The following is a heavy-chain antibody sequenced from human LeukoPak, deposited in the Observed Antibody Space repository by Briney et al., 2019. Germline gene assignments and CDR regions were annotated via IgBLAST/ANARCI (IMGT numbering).Heavy chain of an antibody. J-gene: IGHJ4*02. CDR1: GGTFSSYA. CDR2: IIPIFGIA. D-gene: IGHD3-3*01. V-gene: IGHV1-69*13. CDR3: ARDRNDFWSGSRFDY. Sequence: SVKVSCKASGGTFSSYAISWVRQAPGQGLEWMGGIIPIFGIANYAQKFQGRVTITADESTSTAYMELSSLRSEDTAVYYCARDRNDFWSGSRFDYWGQGTLVTVSS.